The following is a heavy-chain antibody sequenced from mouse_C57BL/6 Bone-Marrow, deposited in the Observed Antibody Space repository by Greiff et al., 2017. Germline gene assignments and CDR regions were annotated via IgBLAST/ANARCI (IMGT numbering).Heavy chain of an antibody. CDR3: AHPKYYGSMYFDV. CDR1: GYTFTSYW. CDR2: IHPNSGST. J-gene: IGHJ1*03. D-gene: IGHD1-1*01. V-gene: IGHV1-64*01. Sequence: QVQLQQPGAELVKPGASVKLSCKASGYTFTSYWMRWVKQRPGQGLEWIGMIHPNSGSTNYNEKFKSKATLTVDKSSSTAYMQLSSLTSEDSAVSYCAHPKYYGSMYFDVWGTGTTVTVSS.